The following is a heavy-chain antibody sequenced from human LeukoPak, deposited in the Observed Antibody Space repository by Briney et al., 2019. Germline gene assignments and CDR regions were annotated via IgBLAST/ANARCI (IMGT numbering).Heavy chain of an antibody. Sequence: GGSLRLSCAASGFTFSNNAMAGVRQAPGKGLEWVSGIDGGRDNTHYADSVKGRFTISRDSSKNALYLQMNSLRVEDTAVYYCAKDILGWTFDVWGQGALVTVS. V-gene: IGHV3-23*01. J-gene: IGHJ3*01. D-gene: IGHD3-3*01. CDR2: IDGGRDNT. CDR1: GFTFSNNA. CDR3: AKDILGWTFDV.